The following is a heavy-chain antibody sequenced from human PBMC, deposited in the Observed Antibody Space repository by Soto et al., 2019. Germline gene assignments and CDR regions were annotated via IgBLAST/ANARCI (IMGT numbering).Heavy chain of an antibody. D-gene: IGHD5-12*01. V-gene: IGHV1-18*01. Sequence: ASVKVSCKASGYTFTSYGISWVRQAPGQGLEWMGWISAYNGNTNYAQKLQGRVTMTTDTSTSTAYMELSSLRSDDTAVYYCASSVANYYYYGMDVWGQGTTVTVSS. CDR1: GYTFTSYG. CDR2: ISAYNGNT. CDR3: ASSVANYYYYGMDV. J-gene: IGHJ6*02.